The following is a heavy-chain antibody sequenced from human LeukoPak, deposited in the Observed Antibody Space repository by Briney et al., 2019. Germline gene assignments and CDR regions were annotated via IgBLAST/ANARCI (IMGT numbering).Heavy chain of an antibody. Sequence: PSETLSLTCTVSGGSISSGSYYWSWIRQPAGKGLEWIGRIYTSGSTNHNPSLKSRVTISVDTSKNQFSLKLSSVTAADTAVYYCARVGGATGAYYYYYYMDVWGKGTTVTISS. V-gene: IGHV4-61*02. CDR1: GGSISSGSYY. D-gene: IGHD1-26*01. CDR3: ARVGGATGAYYYYYYMDV. J-gene: IGHJ6*03. CDR2: IYTSGST.